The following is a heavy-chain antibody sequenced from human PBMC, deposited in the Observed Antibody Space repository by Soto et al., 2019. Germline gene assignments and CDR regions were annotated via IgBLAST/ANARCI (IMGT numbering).Heavy chain of an antibody. CDR1: GGTFGSYT. J-gene: IGHJ4*02. Sequence: QVQLVQSGAEVKKPGSSVKVSCKASGGTFGSYTISWVRQAPGQGLEWMGRIIPILGIANYAQKFQGRVTITADKSTSTAYMELSSLRSEDTAVYYCARVRSSSGSYSAGHDYWGQGTLVTVSS. V-gene: IGHV1-69*02. D-gene: IGHD1-26*01. CDR3: ARVRSSSGSYSAGHDY. CDR2: IIPILGIA.